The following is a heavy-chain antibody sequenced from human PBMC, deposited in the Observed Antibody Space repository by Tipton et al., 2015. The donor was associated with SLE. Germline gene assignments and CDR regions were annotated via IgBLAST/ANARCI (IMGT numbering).Heavy chain of an antibody. CDR2: IYYSGST. Sequence: TLSLTCTVSGGSISSYYWSWIRQPPGKGLVWIGYIYYSGSTNYNPSLKRRVTISVDTSKNQFSLKLSSVTAADTAVYYCASLPYGDFYYYGMDVWGQGTTVTVSS. CDR1: GGSISSYY. J-gene: IGHJ6*02. CDR3: ASLPYGDFYYYGMDV. V-gene: IGHV4-59*01. D-gene: IGHD4-17*01.